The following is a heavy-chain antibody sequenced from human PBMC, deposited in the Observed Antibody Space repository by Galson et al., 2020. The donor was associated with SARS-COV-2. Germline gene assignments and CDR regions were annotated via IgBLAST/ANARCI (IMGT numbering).Heavy chain of an antibody. CDR2: ISDDGSNK. CDR1: GFIFNNYG. V-gene: IGHV3-30*03. J-gene: IGHJ4*02. CDR3: AAGSYNSR. Sequence: GGSLRLSCAASGFIFNNYGMHWVRQAPGKGLEWVAVISDDGSNKYYADSVKGRFTISRDNSKHTLYLRMNNLRPEDTAVYYCAAGSYNSRWGQGTLVTVSS. D-gene: IGHD1-26*01.